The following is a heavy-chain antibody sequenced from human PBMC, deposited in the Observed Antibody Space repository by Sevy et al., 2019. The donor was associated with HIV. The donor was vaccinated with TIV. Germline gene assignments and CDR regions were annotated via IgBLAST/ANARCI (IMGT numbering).Heavy chain of an antibody. Sequence: GGSLRLSCAASVYTFSNYVMNWVRQAPGKGLEWVSVISHGGGTTYYADSVKGRFTISRDDSKDTVYLEMNSLRAEDTAVYYCARRYLPSAPPALDYWGQGTLVTVSS. CDR3: ARRYLPSAPPALDY. CDR1: VYTFSNYV. CDR2: ISHGGGTT. D-gene: IGHD2-2*01. J-gene: IGHJ4*02. V-gene: IGHV3-23*01.